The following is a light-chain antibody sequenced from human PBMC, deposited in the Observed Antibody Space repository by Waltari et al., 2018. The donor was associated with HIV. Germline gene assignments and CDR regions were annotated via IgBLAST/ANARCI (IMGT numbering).Light chain of an antibody. CDR1: ALPKQY. J-gene: IGLJ2*01. CDR2: KDS. Sequence: SYELTQPPSVSVSPGQTARITCSGDALPKQYAYWYQQKPGQAPVLGIYKDSERPSGIPERFSGSSSGTTVTLTISGVQAEDEADYYWQSADTSGTHVVFGGGTKLTVL. CDR3: QSADTSGTHVV. V-gene: IGLV3-25*03.